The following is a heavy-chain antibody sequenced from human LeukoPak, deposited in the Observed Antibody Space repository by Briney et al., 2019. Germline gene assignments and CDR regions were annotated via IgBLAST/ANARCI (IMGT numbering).Heavy chain of an antibody. D-gene: IGHD2-15*01. J-gene: IGHJ4*02. CDR3: ARVYVAALGQYYFDY. Sequence: ASVKVSCKASGYTFTSYGISWVRQAPGQGLEWMGWISGYNRNTNYAQKFQGRVTMTRDTSISTAYMELSRLRSDDTAVYYCARVYVAALGQYYFDYWGQGTLVTVSS. CDR2: ISGYNRNT. V-gene: IGHV1-18*01. CDR1: GYTFTSYG.